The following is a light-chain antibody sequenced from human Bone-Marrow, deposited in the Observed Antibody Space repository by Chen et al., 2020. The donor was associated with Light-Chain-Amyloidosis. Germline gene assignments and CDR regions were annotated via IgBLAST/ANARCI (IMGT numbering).Light chain of an antibody. V-gene: IGLV2-14*01. CDR2: EVT. Sequence: QSALTQSASVSGSPGQSITISCTGTCSDVGGDNHVSWYQQHPDKAPKLMIYEVTNRPSWVPDRFSGSKSDNTASLTISGLQTEDEADYFCSSYTITNTLVFGSGTRVTVL. CDR3: SSYTITNTLV. J-gene: IGLJ1*01. CDR1: CSDVGGDNH.